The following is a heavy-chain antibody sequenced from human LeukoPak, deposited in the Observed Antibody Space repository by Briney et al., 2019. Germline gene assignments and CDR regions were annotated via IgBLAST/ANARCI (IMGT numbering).Heavy chain of an antibody. CDR3: ARDWDSSGYYPYYFDY. Sequence: PSETLSLTCTVSGYSISSGYYWGWIRQPPGKGLEWIGSIYHSGSTYYNPSLKSRVTISVDTSKNQFSLKLSSVTAADTAVYYCARDWDSSGYYPYYFDYWGQGTLVTVSS. J-gene: IGHJ4*02. D-gene: IGHD3-22*01. V-gene: IGHV4-38-2*02. CDR1: GYSISSGYY. CDR2: IYHSGST.